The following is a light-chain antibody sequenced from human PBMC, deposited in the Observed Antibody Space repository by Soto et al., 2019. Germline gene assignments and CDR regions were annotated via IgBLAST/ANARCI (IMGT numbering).Light chain of an antibody. Sequence: EIVLTQSRGTLSLSPGERATLSCRASQSVSSSYLAWYQQKPGQAPRLLIYGASSRATGIPDRFSGSGSGTYFTLTISRLEPEALGLYYWQQYGSSLLWTFGQGTKVESK. CDR3: QQYGSSLLWT. V-gene: IGKV3-20*01. CDR1: QSVSSSY. J-gene: IGKJ1*01. CDR2: GAS.